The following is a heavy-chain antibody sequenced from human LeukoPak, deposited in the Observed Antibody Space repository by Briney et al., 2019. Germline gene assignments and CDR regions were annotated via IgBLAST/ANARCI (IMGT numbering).Heavy chain of an antibody. CDR3: ARDHTGSPNWFDP. CDR2: IYYSGST. Sequence: SETLSLTCTVSGGSISSSSYYWGWIRQPPGKGLEWIGSIYYSGSTYYNPSLKSRVTISVDWSRKQFSLKLTSVTAADTAVYYCARDHTGSPNWFDPWGQGTLVTVSS. CDR1: GGSISSSSYY. J-gene: IGHJ5*02. V-gene: IGHV4-39*07. D-gene: IGHD1-26*01.